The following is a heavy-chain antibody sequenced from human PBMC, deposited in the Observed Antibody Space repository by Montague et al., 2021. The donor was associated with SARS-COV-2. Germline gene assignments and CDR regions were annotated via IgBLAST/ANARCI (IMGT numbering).Heavy chain of an antibody. D-gene: IGHD3-22*01. CDR1: DGSFSDYS. V-gene: IGHV4-34*01. Sequence: SQSLSLTCAVYDGSFSDYSWTWIRQPPGKGLEWIGEINHRGSTNYNPSLRGRVTISVDTSENQFSLKMTSVTAADTAVYYCARGRQHINMVVVVVTGGEYYFDFWGQGTLVAVSS. CDR2: INHRGST. J-gene: IGHJ4*02. CDR3: ARGRQHINMVVVVVTGGEYYFDF.